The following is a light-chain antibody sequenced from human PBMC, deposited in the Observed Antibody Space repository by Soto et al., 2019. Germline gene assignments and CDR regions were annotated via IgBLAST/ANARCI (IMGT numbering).Light chain of an antibody. CDR2: DAS. CDR3: LQYQSSPYT. CDR1: QSISSW. J-gene: IGKJ2*01. Sequence: DIQMTQSPSTLSASIGDTVTITCRASQSISSWLAWYQQKPGTAPKFLIYDASNLESGVPSRFSGSGSRTQFTLTIYSLQLDDFATYYCLQYQSSPYTFGQGTKLEIK. V-gene: IGKV1-5*01.